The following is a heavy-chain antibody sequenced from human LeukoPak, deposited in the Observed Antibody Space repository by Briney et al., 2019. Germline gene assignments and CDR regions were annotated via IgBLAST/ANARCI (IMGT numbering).Heavy chain of an antibody. Sequence: PSQTLSLTCAVSGGSISSSTYSWSWIRQPPGKGLEWIGYIYYSGTTYYNPSLKSRVTISVDTSKNQFSLKLSSVTAADTAVYYCARVSGYDWESSYDYWGQGTLVTVSS. CDR1: GGSISSSTYS. J-gene: IGHJ4*02. CDR2: IYYSGTT. CDR3: ARVSGYDWESSYDY. V-gene: IGHV4-30-4*07. D-gene: IGHD5-12*01.